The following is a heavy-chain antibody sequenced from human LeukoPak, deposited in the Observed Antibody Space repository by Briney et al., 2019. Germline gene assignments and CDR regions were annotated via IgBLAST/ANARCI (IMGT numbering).Heavy chain of an antibody. V-gene: IGHV3-21*01. CDR3: ARDLVGATVDY. J-gene: IGHJ4*02. CDR2: ISSSSSYI. D-gene: IGHD1-26*01. Sequence: GGSLRLSCAASGFTFSSYNMNWVRQAPGKGLEWVSSISSSSSYIYYADSVKGRFTISRDNAKNSLYLQMNSLRAEDTAVYYCARDLVGATVDYWGQGTLVTVSS. CDR1: GFTFSSYN.